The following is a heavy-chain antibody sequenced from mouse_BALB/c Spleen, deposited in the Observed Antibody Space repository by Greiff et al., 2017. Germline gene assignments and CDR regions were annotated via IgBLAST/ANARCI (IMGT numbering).Heavy chain of an antibody. J-gene: IGHJ2*01. CDR3: ARDPAYYGNQYYFDD. CDR2: IRNKANGYTT. D-gene: IGHD2-10*01. V-gene: IGHV7-3*02. CDR1: GFTFTDYY. Sequence: EVQLVESGGGLVQPGGSLRLSCATSGFTFTDYYMSWVRQPPGKALEWLGFIRNKANGYTTEYSASVQGRFTISRDNSQSILYLQMNTLRAADSATYYCARDPAYYGNQYYFDDWGQGTTLTVSS.